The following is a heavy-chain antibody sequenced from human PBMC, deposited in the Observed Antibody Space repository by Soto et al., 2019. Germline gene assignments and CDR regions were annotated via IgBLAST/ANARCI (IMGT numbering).Heavy chain of an antibody. V-gene: IGHV4-59*08. Sequence: SETLSLTCTVSGGSISSYYWSWIRQPPGKGLEWIGYIYYSGSTNYNPSLKSRVTISVDTSKNQFSLKLSSVTAADTAVYYCASCDSSPYYMDVWGKGTTVTVSS. J-gene: IGHJ6*03. CDR3: ASCDSSPYYMDV. CDR2: IYYSGST. D-gene: IGHD6-13*01. CDR1: GGSISSYY.